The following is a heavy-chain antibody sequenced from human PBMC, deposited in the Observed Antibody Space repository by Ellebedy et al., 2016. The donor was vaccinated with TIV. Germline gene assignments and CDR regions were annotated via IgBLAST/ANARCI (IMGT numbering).Heavy chain of an antibody. J-gene: IGHJ3*01. Sequence: GESLKISXAASGFNFSRNGMSWVRQAPGKGLEWVAAISKNSGSTYYAESVKGRFTISRDNSKNTLYLQMTSLGAEDTAIYYCVNANRVAVRFNDAFDVWGQGTMVTVSS. CDR3: VNANRVAVRFNDAFDV. CDR1: GFNFSRNG. V-gene: IGHV3-23*01. D-gene: IGHD1-14*01. CDR2: ISKNSGST.